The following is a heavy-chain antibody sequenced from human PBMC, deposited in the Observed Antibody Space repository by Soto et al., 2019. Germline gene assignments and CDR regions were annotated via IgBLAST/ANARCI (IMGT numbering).Heavy chain of an antibody. CDR3: ARASAGFGELLHLGGSNHYDLMDV. CDR1: GYTFTSYD. V-gene: IGHV1-8*01. J-gene: IGHJ6*03. Sequence: ASVKVSCKASGYTFTSYDINWVRQATGQGLEWMGWMNPNSGNTGYAQKFQGRVTMTRNTSISTAYMELSSLRSEDTAVYYCARASAGFGELLHLGGSNHYDLMDVWGKGTTVIVS. CDR2: MNPNSGNT. D-gene: IGHD3-10*01.